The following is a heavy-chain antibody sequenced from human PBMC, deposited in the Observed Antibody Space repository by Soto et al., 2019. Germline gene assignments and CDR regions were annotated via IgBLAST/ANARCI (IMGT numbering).Heavy chain of an antibody. CDR3: ARAPLDCSGGSWYAYYFGP. V-gene: IGHV1-69*12. CDR1: GGTFSSYA. D-gene: IGHD2-15*01. Sequence: QVQLVQSGAEVKKPGSSVKVSCTASGGTFSSYAISWVRQAPGQGLEWMGGIIPIFGTANYAQKVQGRVTITADESTSXAXXALSSLRSEDTAAYYCARAPLDCSGGSWYAYYFGPWGQGTLVTLSS. CDR2: IIPIFGTA. J-gene: IGHJ4*02.